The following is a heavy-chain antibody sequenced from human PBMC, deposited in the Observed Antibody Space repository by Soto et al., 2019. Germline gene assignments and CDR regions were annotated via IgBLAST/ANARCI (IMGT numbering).Heavy chain of an antibody. CDR2: IYQSGST. J-gene: IGHJ6*02. V-gene: IGHV4-30-2*01. Sequence: SETLSLTCAVSGGSISSGGYSWSWIRQPPGKGLEWIGYIYQSGSTYYNPSLKSRVTISVDRSKNQFSLKLSSVTAADAAVYYCARGFGAHSHGMDVWGQGTTVTVSS. CDR1: GGSISSGGYS. D-gene: IGHD3-16*01. CDR3: ARGFGAHSHGMDV.